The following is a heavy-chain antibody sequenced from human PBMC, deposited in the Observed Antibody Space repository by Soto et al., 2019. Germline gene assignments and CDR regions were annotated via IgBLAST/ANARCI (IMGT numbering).Heavy chain of an antibody. V-gene: IGHV3-23*01. CDR2: IKDSGDSR. J-gene: IGHJ4*02. Sequence: PGGSLRLSCAASGFTFSNYAMHWVRQAPGKGLEWVSTIKDSGDSRYCVDSVKGRFTISRDNSKNTLYLQMNSLKPEDTAMYYCARGDIVVNGPFDYWGQATLVTVSS. CDR1: GFTFSNYA. D-gene: IGHD3-22*01. CDR3: ARGDIVVNGPFDY.